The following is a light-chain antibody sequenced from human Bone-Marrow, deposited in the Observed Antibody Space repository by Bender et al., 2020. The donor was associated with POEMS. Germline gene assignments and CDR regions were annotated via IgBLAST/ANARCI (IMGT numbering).Light chain of an antibody. J-gene: IGLJ2*01. CDR1: KLGEEY. V-gene: IGLV3-1*01. Sequence: SYELTQPPSVSVSPGQTATITCSGEKLGEEYACWYQQKPGQSPVVVTYQDTKRPSGIPERFSGSTSGNTASLTISGTQTMDEADYYCQSWGRNTAVFGGGTKLTVL. CDR3: QSWGRNTAV. CDR2: QDT.